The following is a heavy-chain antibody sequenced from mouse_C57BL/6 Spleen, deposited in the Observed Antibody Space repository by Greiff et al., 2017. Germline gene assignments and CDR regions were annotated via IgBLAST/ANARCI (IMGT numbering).Heavy chain of an antibody. CDR1: GYSFTDYN. CDR2: INPNYGTT. D-gene: IGHD3-2*02. V-gene: IGHV1-39*01. J-gene: IGHJ3*01. CDR3: AIGGDSSGYPLAY. Sequence: VQLQQSGPELVQPGASVKISCKASGYSFTDYNMNWVKQSNGKSLEWIGVINPNYGTTSYNQKFKGKATLTVDQSSSTAYMQLNSLTSEDSAVYYCAIGGDSSGYPLAYWGQGTLVTVSA.